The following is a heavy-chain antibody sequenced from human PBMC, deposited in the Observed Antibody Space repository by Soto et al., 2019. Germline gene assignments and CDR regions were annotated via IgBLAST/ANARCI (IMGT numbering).Heavy chain of an antibody. J-gene: IGHJ1*01. CDR3: ARDGAVAGAPH. D-gene: IGHD6-19*01. Sequence: QVQLVQSGAEVKKPGSSVKVSCKASGGTFSSYAISWVRQAPGQGLEWMGGIIPIFGTANYAQKFQGRVTITADESTSAAYKELSSLKSEATAVCYCARDGAVAGAPHWGQGTLVTVSS. CDR1: GGTFSSYA. V-gene: IGHV1-69*12. CDR2: IIPIFGTA.